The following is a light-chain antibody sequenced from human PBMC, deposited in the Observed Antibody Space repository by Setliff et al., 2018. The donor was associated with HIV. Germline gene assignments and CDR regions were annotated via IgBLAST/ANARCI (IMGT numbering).Light chain of an antibody. CDR3: SSYTVNSTPLYV. CDR2: EVS. CDR1: SSDVGSYNY. V-gene: IGLV2-14*01. Sequence: QSVLAQPASVSGSPGQSITISCTGTSSDVGSYNYVSWYQQHPGKAPKLMISEVSNRPSGVSNRFSGSKSDNTASLTISGLQAEDEADYFCSSYTVNSTPLYVLGTGTKVTVL. J-gene: IGLJ1*01.